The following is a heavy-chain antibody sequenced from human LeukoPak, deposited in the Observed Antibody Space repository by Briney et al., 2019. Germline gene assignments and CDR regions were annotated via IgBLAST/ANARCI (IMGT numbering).Heavy chain of an antibody. CDR3: AKDVVGPTQGYFDH. Sequence: PGGSLRLSCAASGFTFNSYAMSWVRQAPGKGLEWVSAISYSGGSTYYADSVKGRFTISRDNSKNTLYLQMNSLRAEDTAVYYCAKDVVGPTQGYFDHWGQGTLATVST. D-gene: IGHD1-26*01. CDR1: GFTFNSYA. CDR2: ISYSGGST. V-gene: IGHV3-23*01. J-gene: IGHJ4*02.